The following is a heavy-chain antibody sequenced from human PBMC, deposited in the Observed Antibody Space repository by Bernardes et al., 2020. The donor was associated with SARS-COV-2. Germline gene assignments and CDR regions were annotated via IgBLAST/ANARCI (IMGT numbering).Heavy chain of an antibody. CDR1: GFTVNSYT. Sequence: GGSLRLSCAASGFTVNSYTMTWVRQAPGKGLEWVSLISTDGANYYADSVRGRFAISRNYSKNTMFLQMNSLRAEDTAIYYCARVLGSGNDYDKAFFDYWGQGPLATVSS. CDR3: ARVLGSGNDYDKAFFDY. V-gene: IGHV3-53*01. J-gene: IGHJ4*02. D-gene: IGHD3-10*01. CDR2: ISTDGAN.